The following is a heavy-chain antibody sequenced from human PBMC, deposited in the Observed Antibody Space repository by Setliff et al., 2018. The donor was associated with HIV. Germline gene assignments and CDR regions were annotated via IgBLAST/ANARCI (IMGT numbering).Heavy chain of an antibody. J-gene: IGHJ6*02. CDR2: IYHSGYT. CDR3: ARGDGYRGNDAYYDSGMDV. D-gene: IGHD5-12*01. CDR1: GAPISSYY. V-gene: IGHV4-59*01. Sequence: PSETLSLTCKVXGAPISSYYWNWIRQPPGKGLEWIGYIYHSGYTNYKPSLKSRVTISXDTSKNQFSLNLRSGTAADTAVYYCARGDGYRGNDAYYDSGMDVWGQGIXXXVSS.